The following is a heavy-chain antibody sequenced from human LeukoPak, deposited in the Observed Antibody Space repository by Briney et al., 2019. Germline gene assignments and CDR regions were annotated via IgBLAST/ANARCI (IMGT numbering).Heavy chain of an antibody. J-gene: IGHJ4*02. Sequence: GGSLRLSCAASGFTFSSYWMHWVRQAPGKGLVWVSRINSDGSSTSYADSVKGRFTISRDNSKNTLYLQMNSLRAEDTAVYFCAKNFYGDYNVFFDYWGQGALVTVSS. CDR1: GFTFSSYW. CDR3: AKNFYGDYNVFFDY. CDR2: INSDGSST. V-gene: IGHV3-74*01. D-gene: IGHD4-17*01.